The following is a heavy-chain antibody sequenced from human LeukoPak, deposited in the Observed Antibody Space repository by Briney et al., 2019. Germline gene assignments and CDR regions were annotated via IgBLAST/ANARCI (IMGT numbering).Heavy chain of an antibody. CDR1: GGSISSYY. CDR3: ARGVQRNGSESVGGWFDP. J-gene: IGHJ5*02. Sequence: SETLSLTCTVSGGSISSYYWSWIRQPPGKGLEWIGYIYYSGSTNYNPSLKSRVTISVDTSKNQFSLKLSSVTAADTAVYYCARGVQRNGSESVGGWFDPWGQGTLVTVSS. D-gene: IGHD3-16*01. CDR2: IYYSGST. V-gene: IGHV4-59*12.